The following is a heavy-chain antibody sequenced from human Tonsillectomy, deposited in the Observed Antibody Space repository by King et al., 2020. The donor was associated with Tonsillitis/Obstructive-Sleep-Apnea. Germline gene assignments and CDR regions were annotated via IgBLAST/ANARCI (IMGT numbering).Heavy chain of an antibody. CDR1: GGSISSSSYY. D-gene: IGHD2-15*01. V-gene: IGHV4-39*01. CDR2: IYYSGST. J-gene: IGHJ5*02. CDR3: AGQDCSSSSCRNWFVP. Sequence: QLQESGPGLVKPSETLSLTCTVSGGSISSSSYYWGWIRQPPGKGLEWIGRIYYSGSTYYNPSVKSRVTISVDTSKNQFSLKLSSVTAADTAVYYCAGQDCSSSSCRNWFVPWGQGTLVTVSS.